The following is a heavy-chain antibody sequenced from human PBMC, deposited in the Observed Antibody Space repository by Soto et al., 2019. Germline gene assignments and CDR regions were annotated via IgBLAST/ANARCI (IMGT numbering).Heavy chain of an antibody. J-gene: IGHJ6*02. CDR2: ISSSSSYI. D-gene: IGHD3-3*01. CDR1: GFTFSSYS. Sequence: EVQLVESGGGLVKPGGSLRLSCAASGFTFSSYSMNWVRQAPGKGLEWVSSISSSSSYIYYADSVKGRFTISRDNAKISLYLQMNSLRAEDTAVYYCARRIFWSGYPRDYDGMDVWGQGTTVTVSS. V-gene: IGHV3-21*01. CDR3: ARRIFWSGYPRDYDGMDV.